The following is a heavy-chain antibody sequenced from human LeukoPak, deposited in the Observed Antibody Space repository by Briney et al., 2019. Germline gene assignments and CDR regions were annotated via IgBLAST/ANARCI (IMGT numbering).Heavy chain of an antibody. CDR3: ARTYSSGPRTLDS. D-gene: IGHD6-25*01. Sequence: GASVKVSCKASGYTFTSYGIVWVRQAPGQGLEWVGWISAYYGNTDYAQNLQGRVTMTTDTSTSTAYMELRSLRSDDTAVYYCARTYSSGPRTLDSWGQGTLVTVSS. J-gene: IGHJ4*02. V-gene: IGHV1-18*01. CDR1: GYTFTSYG. CDR2: ISAYYGNT.